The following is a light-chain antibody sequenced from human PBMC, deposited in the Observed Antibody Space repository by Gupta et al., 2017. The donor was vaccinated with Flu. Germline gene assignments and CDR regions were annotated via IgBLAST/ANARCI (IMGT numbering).Light chain of an antibody. J-gene: IGKJ5*01. V-gene: IGKV3-11*01. CDR1: QSVSSY. CDR3: QQRSNCPPFT. CDR2: DAS. Sequence: EIVLTQSPSTLSLSPGERATLSCRASQSVSSYLAWYQQKPGQAPRLLIYDASNRATGIPARFGGSGCGKHLSLTTSSREQEDFAVYYCQQRSNCPPFTFGQGTLLDIK.